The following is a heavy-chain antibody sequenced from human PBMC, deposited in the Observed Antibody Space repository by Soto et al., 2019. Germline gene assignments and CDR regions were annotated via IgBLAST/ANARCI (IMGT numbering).Heavy chain of an antibody. J-gene: IGHJ3*02. D-gene: IGHD5-12*01. CDR3: ARVNRTRDGYNSRSFDI. CDR2: IIPIFGTA. V-gene: IGHV1-69*13. Sequence: SVKVSCKASGGTSSSYAISWVRQAPGQGLEWMGGIIPIFGTANYAQKFQGRVTITADEYTRTAYMELSSLRSEDTDVYYCARVNRTRDGYNSRSFDIWGQGRMVTVSS. CDR1: GGTSSSYA.